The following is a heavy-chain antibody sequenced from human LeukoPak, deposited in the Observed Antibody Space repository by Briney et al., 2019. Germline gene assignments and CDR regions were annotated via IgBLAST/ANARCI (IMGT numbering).Heavy chain of an antibody. Sequence: GGSLRLSCAASGFTFDDYAMHWVRQAPGKGLEWVSGISWNSGSIGYADSVKGRFTISRDNAKNSLYLQMNSLRAEDTAVYYCARRGYSYGHFDYWGQGTLVTVSS. J-gene: IGHJ4*02. CDR2: ISWNSGSI. D-gene: IGHD5-18*01. CDR3: ARRGYSYGHFDY. CDR1: GFTFDDYA. V-gene: IGHV3-9*01.